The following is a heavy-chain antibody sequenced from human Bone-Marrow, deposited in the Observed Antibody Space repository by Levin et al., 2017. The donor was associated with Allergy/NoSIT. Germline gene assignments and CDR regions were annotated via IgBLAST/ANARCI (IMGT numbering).Heavy chain of an antibody. CDR1: GGTFSSYA. CDR3: ARRYCSSTSCSAFDY. V-gene: IGHV1-69*06. CDR2: IIPIFGTA. Sequence: PGGSLRLSCKASGGTFSSYAISWVRQAPGQGLEWMGGIIPIFGTANYAQKFQGRVTITADKSTSTAYMELSSLRSEDTAVYYCARRYCSSTSCSAFDYWGQGTLVTVSS. D-gene: IGHD2-2*01. J-gene: IGHJ4*02.